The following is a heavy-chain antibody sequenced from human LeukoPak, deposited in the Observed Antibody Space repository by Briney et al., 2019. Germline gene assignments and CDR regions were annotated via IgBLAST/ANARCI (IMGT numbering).Heavy chain of an antibody. Sequence: GGSLRLSCAASGFTFSSYAMSWVRQAPGKGLEWVSTFSGSGGSTHYADSVKGRFTISRDSAKNTLYLQMNSLRAEDTAVYYCTHLGWFDPWGQGTLVTVSS. CDR2: FSGSGGST. V-gene: IGHV3-23*01. CDR3: THLGWFDP. CDR1: GFTFSSYA. J-gene: IGHJ5*02.